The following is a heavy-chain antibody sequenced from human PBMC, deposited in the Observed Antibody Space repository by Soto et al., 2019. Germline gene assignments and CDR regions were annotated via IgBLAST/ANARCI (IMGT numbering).Heavy chain of an antibody. D-gene: IGHD4-17*01. Sequence: QLQLQESGSGLVKPSQTLSLTCAVSGGSISSGGYSWSWIRQPPGKGLEWIGYIYHSGSTYYNPSRKSRVTISVDRSKNQFPLKLSSVTAAATAVYYWGSSTVGVRYDYWGQGTLVTVSS. CDR1: GGSISSGGYS. CDR2: IYHSGST. J-gene: IGHJ4*02. V-gene: IGHV4-30-2*01. CDR3: GSSTVGVRYDY.